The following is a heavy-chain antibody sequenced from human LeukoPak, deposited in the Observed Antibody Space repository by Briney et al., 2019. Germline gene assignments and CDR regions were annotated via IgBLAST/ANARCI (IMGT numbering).Heavy chain of an antibody. CDR1: GFTFSSYA. Sequence: QPGRSLRLSCAASGFTFSSYAMHWVRKAPGKGLEWVAVISYDGSNKYYADSVKGRFTISRDNSKNTLYLQMNSLRAEDTAVYYCASLGIAAALINWFDPWGQGTLVTVSS. CDR3: ASLGIAAALINWFDP. V-gene: IGHV3-30-3*01. D-gene: IGHD6-13*01. CDR2: ISYDGSNK. J-gene: IGHJ5*02.